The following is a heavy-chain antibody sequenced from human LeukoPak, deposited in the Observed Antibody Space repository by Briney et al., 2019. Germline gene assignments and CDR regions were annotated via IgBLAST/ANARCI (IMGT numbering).Heavy chain of an antibody. V-gene: IGHV3-66*01. CDR1: GFTVSSNY. Sequence: GGSLRLSCAASGFTVSSNYMSWVRQAPGKGLEWVSVIYSGGSTYYADSVKGRLTISRDNAKNTLYLQMNSLRAEDTAVYYCVRSAFLTTEFYFDYWGHGTLVTVSS. D-gene: IGHD4-11*01. CDR3: VRSAFLTTEFYFDY. CDR2: IYSGGST. J-gene: IGHJ4*01.